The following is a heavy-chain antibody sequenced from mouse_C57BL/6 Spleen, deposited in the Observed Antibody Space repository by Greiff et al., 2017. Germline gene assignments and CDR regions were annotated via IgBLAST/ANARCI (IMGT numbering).Heavy chain of an antibody. CDR3: ARHGGSSQFAY. D-gene: IGHD1-1*01. CDR1: GYSFTGYY. V-gene: IGHV1-42*01. J-gene: IGHJ3*01. Sequence: VQLQLSGPELVKPGASVKISCKASGYSFTGYYMNWVKQSPEKSLEWIGEINPSTGGTTYNQKFKAKATLTADKSSSSAYMQLKSLTAEDSAVYYCARHGGSSQFAYWGQGTLVTVSA. CDR2: INPSTGGT.